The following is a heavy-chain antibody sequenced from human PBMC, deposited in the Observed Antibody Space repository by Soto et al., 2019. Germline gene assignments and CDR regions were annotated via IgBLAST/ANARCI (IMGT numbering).Heavy chain of an antibody. Sequence: SETLSLTCTVSGGSISSYYWSWIRQPPGKGLEWIGYIYYSGSTNYNPSLKSRVTISVDTSKNQFSLKLSSVTAADTAVYYCARDHLGMDIVATSPDASSCSGGSCYSGDAFDIWGQGTMVTVSS. CDR1: GGSISSYY. CDR3: ARDHLGMDIVATSPDASSCSGGSCYSGDAFDI. CDR2: IYYSGST. D-gene: IGHD2-15*01. J-gene: IGHJ3*02. V-gene: IGHV4-59*01.